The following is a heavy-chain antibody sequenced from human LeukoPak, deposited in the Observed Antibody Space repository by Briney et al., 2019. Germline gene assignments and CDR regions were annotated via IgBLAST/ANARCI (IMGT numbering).Heavy chain of an antibody. CDR1: GFTFSNYA. Sequence: NPGGSLRLSCAASGFTFSNYAMNWVRQAPGKGLEWVSSISGASTDIYYADSVKGRFTISRDNAKNSLYLQMNSLRAEDTAVYYRARRGYYDNSGYDYWGQGTLVTVSS. D-gene: IGHD3-22*01. J-gene: IGHJ4*02. CDR3: ARRGYYDNSGYDY. CDR2: ISGASTDI. V-gene: IGHV3-21*01.